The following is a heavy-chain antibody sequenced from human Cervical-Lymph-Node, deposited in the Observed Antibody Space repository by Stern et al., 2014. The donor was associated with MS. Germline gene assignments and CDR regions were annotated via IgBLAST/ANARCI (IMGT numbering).Heavy chain of an antibody. CDR1: GYTFTHYY. Sequence: VQLVDSGAEVKKPGASVKVSCNAFGYTFTHYYIHWVRQVPGQGLQWMGMINPPSGSTNYAQNFQGRVSVTRDTSTSTVDMEMSSLRSDDTAVYYCVRGSYSSLDYWGQGTLVTVSS. D-gene: IGHD6-13*01. CDR2: INPPSGST. V-gene: IGHV1-46*01. J-gene: IGHJ4*02. CDR3: VRGSYSSLDY.